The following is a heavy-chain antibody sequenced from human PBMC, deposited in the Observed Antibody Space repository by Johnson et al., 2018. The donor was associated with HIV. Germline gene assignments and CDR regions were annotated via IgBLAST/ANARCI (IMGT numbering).Heavy chain of an antibody. Sequence: EQLVESGGGLVQPGGSLRLSYAASGFTVSSNYMSWVRQAPGKGLEWVSVIYSGGSTYYADSVKGRFTISRDNSKNTLYLQMNSLRAEDTAVYYCARGPVMVRGVTDAFDIWGQGTMVTVSS. CDR1: GFTVSSNY. CDR3: ARGPVMVRGVTDAFDI. J-gene: IGHJ3*02. D-gene: IGHD3-10*01. CDR2: IYSGGST. V-gene: IGHV3-66*01.